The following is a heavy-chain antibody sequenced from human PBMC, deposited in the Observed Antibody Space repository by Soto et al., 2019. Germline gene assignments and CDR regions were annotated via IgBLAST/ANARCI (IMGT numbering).Heavy chain of an antibody. CDR1: GGSFSGYY. CDR3: ARGVRPWFGDPVGYYYGMDV. J-gene: IGHJ6*02. D-gene: IGHD3-10*01. V-gene: IGHV4-34*01. Sequence: SETLSLTCAVYGGSFSGYYWSWIRQPPGKGLEWIGEINHSGSTNYNPSLKSRVTISVDTSKNQFSLKLSSVTAADTAVYYCARGVRPWFGDPVGYYYGMDVWGQGTTVTVSS. CDR2: INHSGST.